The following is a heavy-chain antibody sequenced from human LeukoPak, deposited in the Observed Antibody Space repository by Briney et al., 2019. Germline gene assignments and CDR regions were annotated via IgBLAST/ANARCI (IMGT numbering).Heavy chain of an antibody. CDR2: ISHSGRT. J-gene: IGHJ4*02. Sequence: SETLSLTCAVSGDSISSGYYWGWIRQPPGKGLKWIGSISHSGRTYYNPSLKSRLTMSVDTSKNQFSLRLSSVTAADTAVYYCASLSFGELSDWGRGTLVTVFS. CDR3: ASLSFGELSD. CDR1: GDSISSGYY. D-gene: IGHD3-10*01. V-gene: IGHV4-38-2*01.